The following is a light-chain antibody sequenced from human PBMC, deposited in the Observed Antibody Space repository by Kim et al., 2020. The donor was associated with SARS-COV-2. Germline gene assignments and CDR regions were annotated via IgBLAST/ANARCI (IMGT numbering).Light chain of an antibody. CDR1: QSVSSN. Sequence: VSPGESATRSCRASQSVSSNLAWYQQKPGQAPRLLMYGASTRATGIPARFSGSGSGTEFTLTISSLQSEDFAVYYCQQYNNWPLTFGGGTKVDIK. J-gene: IGKJ4*01. CDR3: QQYNNWPLT. CDR2: GAS. V-gene: IGKV3-15*01.